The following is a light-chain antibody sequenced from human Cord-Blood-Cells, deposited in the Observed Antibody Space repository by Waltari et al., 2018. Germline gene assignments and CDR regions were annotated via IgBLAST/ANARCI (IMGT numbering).Light chain of an antibody. CDR3: SSYTSSSTQV. CDR1: SSDVGGSNY. V-gene: IGLV2-14*01. CDR2: EVS. Sequence: QSALTQPASVSGSPGQSITISFTGTSSDVGGSNYVPWYQQHPGKAPKLMIYEVSNRPSGVSNRFSGSKSGNTASLTISGLQAEDEADYYCSSYTSSSTQVFGTGTKVTVL. J-gene: IGLJ1*01.